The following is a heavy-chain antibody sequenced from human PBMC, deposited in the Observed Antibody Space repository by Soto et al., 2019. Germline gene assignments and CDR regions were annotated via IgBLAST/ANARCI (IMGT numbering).Heavy chain of an antibody. CDR3: TGQIASGH. D-gene: IGHD2-8*02. J-gene: IGHJ4*02. CDR1: GFTFSNSG. CDR2: ISFDGNTQ. V-gene: IGHV3-30*03. Sequence: QVQLVESGGIVVQPGRSLRLSCAASGFTFSNSGMHWVRQAPGKGLEWVAVISFDGNTQFYADSVKGRFSISRDNSKNTLYLDMNSLGADDAAVYYCTGQIASGHWGQGTLVTVSS.